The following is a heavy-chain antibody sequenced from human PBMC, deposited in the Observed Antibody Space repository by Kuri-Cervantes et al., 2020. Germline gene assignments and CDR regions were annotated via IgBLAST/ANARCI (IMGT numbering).Heavy chain of an antibody. CDR2: INPNSGGT. Sequence: ASVKVSCKASGYTFTGYYMHWVRQAPGQGLEWMGWINPNSGGTNYAQKFQGRVTMTRDTSISTAYMELSRLRSDDTAVYYCARDDYDYVWGSYHYGMDVWGQGTTVTFSS. CDR1: GYTFTGYY. J-gene: IGHJ6*02. V-gene: IGHV1-2*02. CDR3: ARDDYDYVWGSYHYGMDV. D-gene: IGHD3-16*01.